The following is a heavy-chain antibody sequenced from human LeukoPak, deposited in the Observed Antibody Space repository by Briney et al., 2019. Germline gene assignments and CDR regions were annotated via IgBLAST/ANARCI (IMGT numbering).Heavy chain of an antibody. CDR3: AGDCSWYAGCFDY. CDR2: ISYDGSNK. CDR1: GFTFSSYA. J-gene: IGHJ4*02. D-gene: IGHD6-13*01. V-gene: IGHV3-30*04. Sequence: GGSLRLSCAASGFTFSSYAMHWVRQAPGKGLEWVAVISYDGSNKYYADSVKGRFTISRDNSKNTLYLQMNSLRAEDTAVYYCAGDCSWYAGCFDYWGQGTLVTVSS.